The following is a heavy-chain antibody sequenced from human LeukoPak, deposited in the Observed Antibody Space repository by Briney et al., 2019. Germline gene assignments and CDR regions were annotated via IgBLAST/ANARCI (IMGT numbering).Heavy chain of an antibody. CDR3: AISNNGYCSGGSCFYLDY. CDR1: GFTFSSYS. CDR2: ISSSSSYI. D-gene: IGHD2-15*01. V-gene: IGHV3-21*01. J-gene: IGHJ4*02. Sequence: GGSLRLSCAASGFTFSSYSMNWVRQAPGKGLEWVSSISSSSSYIYYADSVKGRFTISRDNAKNSLYLQMNSLRAEDTAVYYCAISNNGYCSGGSCFYLDYWGQGTLVTVSS.